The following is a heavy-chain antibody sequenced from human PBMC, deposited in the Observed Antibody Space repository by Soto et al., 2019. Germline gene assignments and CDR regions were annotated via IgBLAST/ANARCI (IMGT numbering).Heavy chain of an antibody. J-gene: IGHJ5*02. V-gene: IGHV4-39*01. Sequence: QLQLQESGPGLVKPSETLSLTCTVSGGSISSSSYYWGWIRQPPGKGLEWIGSIYYSGSTYYNPSLKSRVTISVDTSKNQFSLKLSSVTAADTAVYYCARQGNGWSGYFFLSWFDPWGQGTLVTVSS. CDR1: GGSISSSSYY. CDR2: IYYSGST. D-gene: IGHD3-3*01. CDR3: ARQGNGWSGYFFLSWFDP.